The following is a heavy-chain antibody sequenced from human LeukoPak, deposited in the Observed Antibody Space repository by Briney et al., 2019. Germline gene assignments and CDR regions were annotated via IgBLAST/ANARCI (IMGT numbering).Heavy chain of an antibody. V-gene: IGHV4-39*07. J-gene: IGHJ4*02. CDR1: GGSISSSSYY. Sequence: SETLSLPCTVSGGSISSSSYYWGWIRQPPGKGLEWIGSIYYSGSTYYNPSLKSRVTISVDTSKDQFSLKLSSVTAADTAVYYCARAKLIVDTAMVSHFDYWGQGTLVTVSS. D-gene: IGHD5-18*01. CDR2: IYYSGST. CDR3: ARAKLIVDTAMVSHFDY.